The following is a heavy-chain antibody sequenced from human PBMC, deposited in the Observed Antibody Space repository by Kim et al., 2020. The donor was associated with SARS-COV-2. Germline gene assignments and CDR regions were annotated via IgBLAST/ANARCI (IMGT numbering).Heavy chain of an antibody. J-gene: IGHJ4*02. V-gene: IGHV3-23*01. CDR3: ANGDDYYDSSGLGGDY. Sequence: SVKGRFTISRDNSKNTLYLQMNSLRAEDTAVYYCANGDDYYDSSGLGGDYWGQGTLVTVSS. D-gene: IGHD3-22*01.